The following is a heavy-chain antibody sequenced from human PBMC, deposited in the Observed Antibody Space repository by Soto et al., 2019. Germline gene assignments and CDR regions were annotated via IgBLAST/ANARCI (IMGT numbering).Heavy chain of an antibody. CDR2: IYPGDSDT. CDR3: ASDNYYDSSGYRY. V-gene: IGHV5-51*01. CDR1: GYSFTSYW. J-gene: IGHJ4*02. Sequence: PGESLKISCKGSGYSFTSYWIGWVRQMPGKGLEWMGIIYPGDSDTRYSPSFQGQVTISADKSISTAYLQWSSLKASDTAMYYCASDNYYDSSGYRYWGQGTLVTVSS. D-gene: IGHD3-22*01.